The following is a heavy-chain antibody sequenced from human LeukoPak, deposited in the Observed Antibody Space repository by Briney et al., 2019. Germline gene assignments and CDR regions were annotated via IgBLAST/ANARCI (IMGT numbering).Heavy chain of an antibody. J-gene: IGHJ5*02. D-gene: IGHD3-22*01. Sequence: PGGSLRLSCAASGFIFTDYYMTWIRQAPGKGLDWVSYISGGGSITHYADSVKGRFTISRDNAKNSLHLQMNSLRAEDTAVYYCARLRGGYLDHWGQGILVLVSS. CDR1: GFIFTDYY. CDR3: ARLRGGYLDH. V-gene: IGHV3-11*04. CDR2: ISGGGSIT.